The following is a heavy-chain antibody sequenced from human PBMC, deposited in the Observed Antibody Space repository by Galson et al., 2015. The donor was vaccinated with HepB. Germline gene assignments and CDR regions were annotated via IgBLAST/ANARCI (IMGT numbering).Heavy chain of an antibody. J-gene: IGHJ4*02. CDR2: IYYSGST. CDR1: GGSISSSSYY. V-gene: IGHV4-39*01. CDR3: ARTSTMVRGVIGY. Sequence: LSLTCTVSGGSISSSSYYWGWIRPPPGKGLEWIGSIYYSGSTYYNPSLKSRVTISVDTSKNQFSLKLSSVTAADTAVYYCARTSTMVRGVIGYWGQGTLVTVSS. D-gene: IGHD3-10*01.